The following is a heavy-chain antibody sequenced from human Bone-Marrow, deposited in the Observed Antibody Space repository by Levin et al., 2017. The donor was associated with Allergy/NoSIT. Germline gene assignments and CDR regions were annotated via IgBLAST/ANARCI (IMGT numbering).Heavy chain of an antibody. Sequence: GESLKISCKGSGYSFPNHWIDWVRQMPGKGLEWMGMIYPGDSNTKYSPSFKGQVTISADKSTSTAYLQWSSLKASDTAIYYCARHGGWDYYGSGSYYHWGQGTLVIVSS. J-gene: IGHJ4*02. CDR3: ARHGGWDYYGSGSYYH. CDR2: IYPGDSNT. D-gene: IGHD3-10*01. V-gene: IGHV5-51*01. CDR1: GYSFPNHW.